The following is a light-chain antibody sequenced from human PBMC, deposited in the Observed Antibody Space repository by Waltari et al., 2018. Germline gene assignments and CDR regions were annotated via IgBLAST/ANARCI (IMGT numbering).Light chain of an antibody. CDR3: ISYTTSDTMI. CDR1: SRDVRAYHY. Sequence: QSALTQPASVSGSPGQSITISCTGTSRDVRAYHYVSWYQQHPGKVPKLIIYDVSHRPSGVSFRFSGSKSDNTASLTISGLQAEDEADYYCISYTTSDTMIFGGGTKLTVL. CDR2: DVS. J-gene: IGLJ2*01. V-gene: IGLV2-14*03.